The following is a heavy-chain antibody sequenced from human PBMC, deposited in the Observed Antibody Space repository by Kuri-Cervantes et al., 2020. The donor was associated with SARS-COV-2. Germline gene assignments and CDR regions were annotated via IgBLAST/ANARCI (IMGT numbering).Heavy chain of an antibody. CDR2: TYYRSKWYN. CDR3: ARCPLYYYDSSGYQAYYYYGMDV. Sequence: SQTLSLTCAISGDSVSSNSAAWNWIRQSPSRGLEWLGRTYYRSKWYNAYAVSVKSRITINPDTSKNQFSLQLNSVTPEDTAVYYCARCPLYYYDSSGYQAYYYYGMDVWGQGTTVTVSS. D-gene: IGHD3-22*01. V-gene: IGHV6-1*01. CDR1: GDSVSSNSAA. J-gene: IGHJ6*02.